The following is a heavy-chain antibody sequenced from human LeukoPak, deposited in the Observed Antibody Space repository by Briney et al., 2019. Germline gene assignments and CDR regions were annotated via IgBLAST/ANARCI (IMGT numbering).Heavy chain of an antibody. CDR2: IGQDGTET. J-gene: IGHJ4*02. Sequence: PGGSLRLSCAASGISFGSYWVTWVRQAPEKGLEWVANIGQDGTETVYVGSVKGRFTISRDNARKLLFLQMNSLRAEDTAVYYCAIPSSYDGSRYYHAYWGQGTLVSVSS. CDR1: GISFGSYW. V-gene: IGHV3-7*01. CDR3: AIPSSYDGSRYYHAY. D-gene: IGHD3-22*01.